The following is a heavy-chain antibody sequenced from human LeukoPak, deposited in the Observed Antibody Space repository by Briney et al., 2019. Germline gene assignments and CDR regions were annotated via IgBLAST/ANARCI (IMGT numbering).Heavy chain of an antibody. J-gene: IGHJ3*02. V-gene: IGHV3-30*04. CDR3: AREYSSSWYLRGAFDI. Sequence: PGGSLRLSCAASGFTFSSYAMHWVRQAPGKGLEWVAVISYDGSNKYYADSVKGRFTISRDNSKNTLYLQMNSLRAEDTAVYYCAREYSSSWYLRGAFDIWGQGTMVTVSS. CDR2: ISYDGSNK. D-gene: IGHD6-13*01. CDR1: GFTFSSYA.